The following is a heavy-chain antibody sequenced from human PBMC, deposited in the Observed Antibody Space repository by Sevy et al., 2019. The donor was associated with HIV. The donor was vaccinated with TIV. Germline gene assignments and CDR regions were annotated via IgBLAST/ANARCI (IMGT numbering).Heavy chain of an antibody. Sequence: GGSLRLSCAASGFTFSSDAMSWVLQAPGKGLEWVSAISGSGGSTYYADSVKGRFTISRDNSKNTLYLQMNSLRAEDTAVYYCAKAYDYVWGSFDYWGQGTLVTVSS. J-gene: IGHJ4*02. D-gene: IGHD3-16*01. V-gene: IGHV3-23*01. CDR3: AKAYDYVWGSFDY. CDR1: GFTFSSDA. CDR2: ISGSGGST.